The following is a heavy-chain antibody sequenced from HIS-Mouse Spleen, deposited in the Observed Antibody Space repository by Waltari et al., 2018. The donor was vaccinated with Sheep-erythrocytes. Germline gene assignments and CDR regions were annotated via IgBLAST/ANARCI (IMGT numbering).Heavy chain of an antibody. J-gene: IGHJ4*02. V-gene: IGHV4-39*01. D-gene: IGHD3-22*01. CDR1: GGSISSSSYY. CDR3: ARLYYYDSSGYYFDY. Sequence: QLQLQESGPGLVKPSETLSLTCTVSGGSISSSSYYWGWIRQPPGKGLEWIGSIYYRGSTYYTPSLNGRVTISVDTSKNQFSLKLSSVTAADTAVYYCARLYYYDSSGYYFDYWGQGTLVTVSS. CDR2: IYYRGST.